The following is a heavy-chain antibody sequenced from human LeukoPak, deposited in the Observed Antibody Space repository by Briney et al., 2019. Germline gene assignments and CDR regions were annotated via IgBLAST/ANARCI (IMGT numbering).Heavy chain of an antibody. D-gene: IGHD1-1*01. CDR2: ISAYNGNT. Sequence: AASVTVSCKASGYTFTSYGIGWVRQAPGQGLEWMGWISAYNGNTNYAQKLQGRVTMTTDTSTSTAYMELRSLRSDDTALYYCARENDYSDAFDIWGQGTMVTVSS. J-gene: IGHJ3*02. CDR1: GYTFTSYG. V-gene: IGHV1-18*01. CDR3: ARENDYSDAFDI.